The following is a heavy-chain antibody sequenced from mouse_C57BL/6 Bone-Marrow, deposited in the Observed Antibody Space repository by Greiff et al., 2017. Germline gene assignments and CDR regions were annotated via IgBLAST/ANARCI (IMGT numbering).Heavy chain of an antibody. CDR2: INPGSGGT. CDR3: ARQGWGALSYAMDY. J-gene: IGHJ4*01. CDR1: GYAFTNYL. Sequence: VQLQQSGAELVRPGTSVKVSCKASGYAFTNYLIEWVKQRPGQGLEWIGVINPGSGGTNSNEKFKGKATLTADKSSSTAYMQLSSLTSEDSAVYFCARQGWGALSYAMDYWGQGTSVTVSS. V-gene: IGHV1-54*01. D-gene: IGHD1-1*02.